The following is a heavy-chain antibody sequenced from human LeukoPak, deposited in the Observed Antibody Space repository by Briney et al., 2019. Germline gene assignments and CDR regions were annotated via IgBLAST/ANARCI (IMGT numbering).Heavy chain of an antibody. D-gene: IGHD3-3*01. V-gene: IGHV4-61*02. CDR2: VYTSGST. J-gene: IGHJ3*02. CDR3: ARDYYDFWSGGRRDAFDI. CDR1: GGSISSGSYY. Sequence: PSETLSLTCTVSGGSISSGSYYWSWIRQPAGKGLEWIGRVYTSGSTNYNPSLKSRVTISVDTSKNQFSLKLSSVTAADTAVYYCARDYYDFWSGGRRDAFDIWGQGTMVTVSS.